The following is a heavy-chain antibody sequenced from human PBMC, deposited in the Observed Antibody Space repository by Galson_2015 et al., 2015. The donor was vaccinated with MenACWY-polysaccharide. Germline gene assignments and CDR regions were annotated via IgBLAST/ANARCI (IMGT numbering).Heavy chain of an antibody. Sequence: QSGAEVKKPGESLTISCEGSGYSFTNYWIGWARQMPGTGLGGMGIIYPGDSDTRYRPSLQGQVTISVDNSISTAYLQWSSLKASDTAMYYCARRYYDSSGYYLDYWGQGTLVTVSS. CDR2: IYPGDSDT. V-gene: IGHV5-51*03. J-gene: IGHJ4*02. D-gene: IGHD3-22*01. CDR1: GYSFTNYW. CDR3: ARRYYDSSGYYLDY.